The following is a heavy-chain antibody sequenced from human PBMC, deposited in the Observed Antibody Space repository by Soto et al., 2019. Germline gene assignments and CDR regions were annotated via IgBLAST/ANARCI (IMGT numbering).Heavy chain of an antibody. CDR1: GGSISSGGYS. Sequence: SETLCLTCAFSGGSISSGGYSWSWIRQPPGKGLEWIGYIYHSGSTYYNPSLKSRVTISVDRSKNQFSLKLSSVTAGDTAVYYCARVPDRWGQGTLVTVS. V-gene: IGHV4-30-2*01. CDR2: IYHSGST. J-gene: IGHJ5*02. CDR3: ARVPDR. D-gene: IGHD2-2*01.